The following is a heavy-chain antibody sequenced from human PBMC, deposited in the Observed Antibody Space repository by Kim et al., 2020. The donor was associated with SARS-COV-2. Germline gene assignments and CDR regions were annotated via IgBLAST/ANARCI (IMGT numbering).Heavy chain of an antibody. CDR1: GGTFSSYA. CDR3: ARGGADYGDSDY. J-gene: IGHJ4*02. Sequence: SVKVSCKASGGTFSSYAISWVRQAPGQGLEWMGGIIPIFGTANYAQKFQGRVTITADESTSTAYMELSSLRSEDTAVYYCARGGADYGDSDYWGQGTLVTVSS. D-gene: IGHD4-17*01. V-gene: IGHV1-69*13. CDR2: IIPIFGTA.